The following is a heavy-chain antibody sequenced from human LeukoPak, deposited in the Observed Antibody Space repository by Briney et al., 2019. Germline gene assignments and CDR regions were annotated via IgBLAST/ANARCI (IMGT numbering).Heavy chain of an antibody. V-gene: IGHV5-51*01. CDR2: IYPSDSDI. CDR3: ARRGTHNASGSYYAGPIDAFDI. CDR1: GYDFTSYW. J-gene: IGHJ3*02. D-gene: IGHD3-10*01. Sequence: GESLKISCQASGYDFTSYWIGWVRQMPGKGLEWMGIIYPSDSDIRYSPSFQGQVTISADKAIGTAYVQWSSLKASDTAVYYCARRGTHNASGSYYAGPIDAFDIWGQGTMVTVSS.